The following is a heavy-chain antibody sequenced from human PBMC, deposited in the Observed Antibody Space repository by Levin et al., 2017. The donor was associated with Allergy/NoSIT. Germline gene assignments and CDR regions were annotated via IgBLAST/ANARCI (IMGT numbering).Heavy chain of an antibody. CDR1: GGSISSSSYY. V-gene: IGHV4-39*01. CDR3: ARGGIMITFGGVIVTPNWFDP. Sequence: SETLSLTCTVSGGSISSSSYYWGWIRQPPGKGLEWIGSIYYSGSTYYNPSLKSRVTISVDTSKNQFSLKLSSVTAADTAVYYCARGGIMITFGGVIVTPNWFDPWGQGTLVTVSS. CDR2: IYYSGST. D-gene: IGHD3-16*02. J-gene: IGHJ5*02.